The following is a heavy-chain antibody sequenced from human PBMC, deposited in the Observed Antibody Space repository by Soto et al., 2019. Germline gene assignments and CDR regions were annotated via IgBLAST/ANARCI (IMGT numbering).Heavy chain of an antibody. CDR3: ARLAYCGGDCYSGSYYYYGMDV. Sequence: PSETLSLTCTVSGGSISSYYWSWIRQPPGKGLEWIGYIYYSGSTNYNPSLKSRVTISVDTSKNQFSLKLSSVTAADTAVYYCARLAYCGGDCYSGSYYYYGMDVWGQGTTVTVSS. V-gene: IGHV4-59*01. D-gene: IGHD2-21*02. CDR1: GGSISSYY. J-gene: IGHJ6*02. CDR2: IYYSGST.